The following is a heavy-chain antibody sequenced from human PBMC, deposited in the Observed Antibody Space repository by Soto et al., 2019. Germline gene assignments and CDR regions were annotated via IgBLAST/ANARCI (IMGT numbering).Heavy chain of an antibody. CDR1: GFTFSSYW. J-gene: IGHJ4*02. V-gene: IGHV3-7*03. D-gene: IGHD3-22*01. CDR3: ARGDYFDRRFDY. CDR2: IKQDESEK. Sequence: GGSLRLSCATSGFTFSSYWMSWVRQPPGKGLEWVATIKQDESEKYYVDSVKGRFTVSRDNAKNSLYLQMNTLRAEDTAVYYCARGDYFDRRFDYWGQGALVTVSS.